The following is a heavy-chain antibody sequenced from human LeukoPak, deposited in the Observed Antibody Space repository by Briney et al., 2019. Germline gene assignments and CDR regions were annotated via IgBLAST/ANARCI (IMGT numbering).Heavy chain of an antibody. V-gene: IGHV4-4*02. D-gene: IGHD3-22*01. CDR1: GGSISSNNW. CDR3: ARGGEDYYDSSAFYSRVTYSFDY. Sequence: PSETLSLTCAVSGGSISSNNWWSWVRQSPGKGLEWIGEIYHSGSTNYNPSLKSRVTVSVDKSKNQFSLKLSSVTAADTAVYYCARGGEDYYDSSAFYSRVTYSFDYWGQGTLVTVSS. CDR2: IYHSGST. J-gene: IGHJ4*02.